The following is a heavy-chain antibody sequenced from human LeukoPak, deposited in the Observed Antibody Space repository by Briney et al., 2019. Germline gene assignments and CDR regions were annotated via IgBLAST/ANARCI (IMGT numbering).Heavy chain of an antibody. V-gene: IGHV5-51*01. D-gene: IGHD1-26*01. J-gene: IGHJ6*03. CDR3: AGEVRSLGYHHMDV. CDR2: ISPGDSDT. Sequence: GESLKISCTGSGYTFTNYWIAWVRQVPGEGLEWVGIISPGDSDTRYSPSFQCQVTISADKSIRTPYLQWRRLTASDSAMHYCAGEVRSLGYHHMDVWGKGTTVTVSS. CDR1: GYTFTNYW.